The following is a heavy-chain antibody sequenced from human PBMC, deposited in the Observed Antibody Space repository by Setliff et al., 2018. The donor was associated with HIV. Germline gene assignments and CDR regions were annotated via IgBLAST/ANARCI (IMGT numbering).Heavy chain of an antibody. Sequence: PSETLSLTCAVSGGSISSNWWSWVRQSPGKGLEWIGEIYHSGSTHYNPSLQSRVTISVDKSKNQFPLKLSSVTATDTAVYYCARMLWRWGNYFDYWGQGTLVTVSS. CDR3: ARMLWRWGNYFDY. V-gene: IGHV4-4*02. CDR2: IYHSGST. CDR1: GGSISSNW. D-gene: IGHD3-16*01. J-gene: IGHJ4*02.